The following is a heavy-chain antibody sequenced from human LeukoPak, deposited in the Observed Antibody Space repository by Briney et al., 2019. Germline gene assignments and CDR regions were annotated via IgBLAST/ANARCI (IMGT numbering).Heavy chain of an antibody. CDR2: IYYSGST. CDR3: ARLHMAVARSLGYFDY. V-gene: IGHV4-39*01. CDR1: GGSISSSSYY. Sequence: KTSETLSLTCTVSGGSISSSSYYWGWICQPPGKGLEWIGSIYYSGSTYYNPSLKSRVTISVDTSKNQFSLKLSSVTAADTAVYYCARLHMAVARSLGYFDYWGQGTLVTVSS. D-gene: IGHD6-19*01. J-gene: IGHJ4*02.